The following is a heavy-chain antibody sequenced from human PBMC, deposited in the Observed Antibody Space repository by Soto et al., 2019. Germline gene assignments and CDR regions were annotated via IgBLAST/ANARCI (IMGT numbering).Heavy chain of an antibody. CDR2: ISGSGGST. J-gene: IGHJ4*02. Sequence: GGSLRLSCAASGFTFSSYAMSWVRQAPGKGLEWVSAISGSGGSTYYADSVKGRFTISRDNSKNTLYLQMNSLRAEDTAVYYCARNAYYDSSGYYYTGSTYFDYWGQGTLVTVSS. D-gene: IGHD3-22*01. V-gene: IGHV3-23*01. CDR3: ARNAYYDSSGYYYTGSTYFDY. CDR1: GFTFSSYA.